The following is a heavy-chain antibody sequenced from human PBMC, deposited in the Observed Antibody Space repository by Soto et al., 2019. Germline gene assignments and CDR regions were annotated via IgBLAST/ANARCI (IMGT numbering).Heavy chain of an antibody. D-gene: IGHD6-13*01. V-gene: IGHV3-30*18. CDR3: AKDGSQLVPRGFNWFDP. Sequence: PGGSLRLSCAPSGFTFSSYGMHWVRQAPGKGLEWVAVISYDGSNKYYADSVKGRFTISRGNSKNTLYLQMNSLRVEDTAVYYCAKDGSQLVPRGFNWFDPWGQGTLVTVSS. CDR1: GFTFSSYG. CDR2: ISYDGSNK. J-gene: IGHJ5*02.